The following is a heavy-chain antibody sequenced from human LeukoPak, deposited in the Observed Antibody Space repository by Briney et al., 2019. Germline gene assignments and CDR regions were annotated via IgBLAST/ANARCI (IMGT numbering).Heavy chain of an antibody. CDR2: ISSSATAV. V-gene: IGHV3-48*03. CDR3: AKVAHYYYGSESYYFFEH. J-gene: IGHJ4*02. Sequence: GGSLRLSCAASGFDFDRFGMNWVRQAPGKGLEWVSYISSSATAVYYSDSVQGRFTISRDNAKNSLYLQMNSLRVEDTATYYCAKVAHYYYGSESYYFFEHWGQGTPVTASS. D-gene: IGHD3-10*01. CDR1: GFDFDRFG.